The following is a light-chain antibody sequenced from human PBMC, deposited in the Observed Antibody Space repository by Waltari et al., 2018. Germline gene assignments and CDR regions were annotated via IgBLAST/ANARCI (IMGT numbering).Light chain of an antibody. CDR1: QSVSDY. CDR2: AAS. Sequence: ELVLTQSPATLSLSPGERATLSCRASQSVSDYLAWYQQKPGQAPRLLISAASNRATGIPARFSGSGSGTDFTLTISSLEPEDFAFYYCQQRSNWPISFGQGTRLEIK. CDR3: QQRSNWPIS. J-gene: IGKJ5*01. V-gene: IGKV3-11*01.